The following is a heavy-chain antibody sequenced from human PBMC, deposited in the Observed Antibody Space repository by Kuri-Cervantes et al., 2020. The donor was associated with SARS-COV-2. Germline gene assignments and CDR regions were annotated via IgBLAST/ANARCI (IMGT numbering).Heavy chain of an antibody. CDR1: GFTFSSYA. CDR2: ISGSGGST. CDR3: VRDGDHWNFDY. Sequence: GESLKISCAGSGFTFSSYAMSWVRQAPGKGLEWVSAISGSGGSTYYADSVKGRFTISRDNSKNTLYLQMNSLRAEDTVLYYCVRDGDHWNFDYWGQGTLVTVSS. J-gene: IGHJ4*02. V-gene: IGHV3-23*01. D-gene: IGHD1-1*01.